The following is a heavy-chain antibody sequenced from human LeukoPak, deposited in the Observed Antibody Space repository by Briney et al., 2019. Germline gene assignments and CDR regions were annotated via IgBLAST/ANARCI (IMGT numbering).Heavy chain of an antibody. J-gene: IGHJ4*02. D-gene: IGHD3-22*01. CDR2: ISGSDGST. CDR3: AKGGRGSGYYYGFDY. Sequence: PGGSLRLSCAASGFTFSSYAMSWVRQAPGKGLEWVSVISGSDGSTYYADSVKGRFTTSRDNSKNTLYLQMNSLRAEDTALYYCAKGGRGSGYYYGFDYWGRGTLVTVSS. CDR1: GFTFSSYA. V-gene: IGHV3-23*01.